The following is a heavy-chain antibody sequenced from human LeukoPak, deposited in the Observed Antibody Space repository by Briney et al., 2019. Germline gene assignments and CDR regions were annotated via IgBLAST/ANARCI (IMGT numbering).Heavy chain of an antibody. CDR2: IKPDGSEK. D-gene: IGHD3-10*01. CDR3: ARAGAPYGMDV. Sequence: GGSLRLSCAASGFTVSSNYMSWVRQAPGKGLEWVATIKPDGSEKDYVDSVKGRFTISRDNAKNSLYLQMNSLRAEDTAVYYCARAGAPYGMDVWGQGTTVTVSS. V-gene: IGHV3-7*01. CDR1: GFTVSSNY. J-gene: IGHJ6*02.